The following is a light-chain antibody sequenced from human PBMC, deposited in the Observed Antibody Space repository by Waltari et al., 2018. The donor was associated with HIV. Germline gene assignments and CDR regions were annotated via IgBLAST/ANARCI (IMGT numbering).Light chain of an antibody. CDR2: GSI. J-gene: IGLJ3*02. V-gene: IGLV1-40*01. CDR3: QSYDSSLSAWV. Sequence: QPVLTQPPSVSGAPGLGVTVSCTGSGSNIGAGYDVHWYQQLPGTAPKLLIYGSIRRPSGARDRFAASKSCTSASLAITGLQPEDGADYYCQSYDSSLSAWVFGGGTKLTVL. CDR1: GSNIGAGYD.